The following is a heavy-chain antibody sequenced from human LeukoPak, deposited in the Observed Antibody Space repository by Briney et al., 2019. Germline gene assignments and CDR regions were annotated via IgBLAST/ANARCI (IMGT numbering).Heavy chain of an antibody. V-gene: IGHV3-33*01. CDR2: IWYDGQTK. CDR1: GFIFSNYA. D-gene: IGHD6-19*01. J-gene: IGHJ4*02. Sequence: GGSLSLSCEASGFIFSNYAMHWVRQAPGKGLQWVALIWYDGQTKFYGDSVKGRFTISRDNSGSTLFLHMSSLRVEDTAVYYCAREWGRIAVAGGPGYWGQGALVTVSS. CDR3: AREWGRIAVAGGPGY.